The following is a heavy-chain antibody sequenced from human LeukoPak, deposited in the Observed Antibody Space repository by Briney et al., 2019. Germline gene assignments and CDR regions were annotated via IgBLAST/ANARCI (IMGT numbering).Heavy chain of an antibody. J-gene: IGHJ4*02. D-gene: IGHD4-17*01. CDR2: ISCVESDT. CDR3: ARTIRPNGDYHPLEY. CDR1: GFTFSSYA. V-gene: IGHV3-30*04. Sequence: GGSLRLSCAASGFTFSSYALHWVRQAPGKGLEWVAAISCVESDTYYAASVKGRITISRDNSRNTLYLEMNSLRAEDTAVYYCARTIRPNGDYHPLEYWGQGTLVTVSS.